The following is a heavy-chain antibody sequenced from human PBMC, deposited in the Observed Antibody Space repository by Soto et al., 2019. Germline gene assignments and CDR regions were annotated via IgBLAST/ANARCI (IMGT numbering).Heavy chain of an antibody. Sequence: GGSLRLSCAASGFTFSRFELHWVRQAPGKGLEWISYISSSGSTAYYASSVEGRFTISRDNANNSVYLQMDSLRAEDTAPYYCTRAAWFPYLSFYWGQGALVTVSS. J-gene: IGHJ4*02. V-gene: IGHV3-48*03. D-gene: IGHD3-10*01. CDR1: GFTFSRFE. CDR2: ISSSGSTA. CDR3: TRAAWFPYLSFY.